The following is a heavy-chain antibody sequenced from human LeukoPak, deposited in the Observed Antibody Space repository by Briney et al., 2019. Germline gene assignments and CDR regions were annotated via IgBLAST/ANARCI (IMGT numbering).Heavy chain of an antibody. J-gene: IGHJ3*02. V-gene: IGHV3-30-3*01. CDR2: ISYDGNNK. D-gene: IGHD6-13*01. Sequence: GGSLRLSCAASGFSFSVCAMRWVRQAPGKGLEWVATISYDGNNKHYTDSVEGRFTISRDNAKNTLYLQMNSLRVEDTAVYYCARGSDTSSWYGAFDIWGQGTMVTVSS. CDR3: ARGSDTSSWYGAFDI. CDR1: GFSFSVCA.